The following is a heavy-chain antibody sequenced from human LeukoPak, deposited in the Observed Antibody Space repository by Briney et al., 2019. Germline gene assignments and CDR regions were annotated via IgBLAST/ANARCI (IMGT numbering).Heavy chain of an antibody. CDR2: INPNSGGT. J-gene: IGHJ5*02. CDR3: ARGRKPFSGTAIYSGNWFDP. Sequence: ASVKVSCKASGYTFTGYYMHWVRQAPGQGLEWMGWINPNSGGTNYAQKFQGRVTMTRDTSISTAYMELSRLRSDDTAVYYCARGRKPFSGTAIYSGNWFDPLGPGNPGHRLL. CDR1: GYTFTGYY. V-gene: IGHV1-2*02. D-gene: IGHD3-10*02.